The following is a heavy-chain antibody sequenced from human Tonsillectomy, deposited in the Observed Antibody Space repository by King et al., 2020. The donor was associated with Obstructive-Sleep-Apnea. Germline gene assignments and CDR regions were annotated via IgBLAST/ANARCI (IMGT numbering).Heavy chain of an antibody. CDR2: ISGSGDST. D-gene: IGHD3-10*01. Sequence: QLVESGGGLVQPGGSLRLSCAASGVTFSSYAMNWVRQAPGKGLEWVSAISGSGDSTYYADSVKGRFTISRDNSKNTLYLQMNSLRAEDTAVYYCAKTPEGGMVRGGGYYWGQGTLVTVSS. V-gene: IGHV3-23*04. CDR1: GVTFSSYA. CDR3: AKTPEGGMVRGGGYY. J-gene: IGHJ4*02.